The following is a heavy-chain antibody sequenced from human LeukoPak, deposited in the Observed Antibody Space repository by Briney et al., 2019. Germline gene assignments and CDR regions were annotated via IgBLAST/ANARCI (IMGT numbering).Heavy chain of an antibody. CDR3: AKGEGILCGGSCYSDPGDAFDI. V-gene: IGHV3-30*18. Sequence: GGSLRLSCAASGFTFSSYGMHWVRQAPGKGLEWVAVISYDGSNKYYADSVKGRFTISRDNSKNTLYLQMNSLRAEDTAVYYCAKGEGILCGGSCYSDPGDAFDIWGQGTMVTVSS. CDR2: ISYDGSNK. CDR1: GFTFSSYG. D-gene: IGHD2-15*01. J-gene: IGHJ3*02.